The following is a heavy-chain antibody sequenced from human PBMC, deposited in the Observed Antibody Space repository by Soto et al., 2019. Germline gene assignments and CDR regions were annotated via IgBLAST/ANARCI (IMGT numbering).Heavy chain of an antibody. Sequence: PSETLSLTCTVSGGSISSSSFYWGWIRQPPGKGLEWIGSIYYSGSTYYNPSLKSRVTISVDTSKNQFSLKLSSVTAADTAVYYCARHDGITIFGVVGVYGMDVWGQGTTVTVSS. CDR1: GGSISSSSFY. J-gene: IGHJ6*02. CDR3: ARHDGITIFGVVGVYGMDV. CDR2: IYYSGST. V-gene: IGHV4-39*01. D-gene: IGHD3-3*01.